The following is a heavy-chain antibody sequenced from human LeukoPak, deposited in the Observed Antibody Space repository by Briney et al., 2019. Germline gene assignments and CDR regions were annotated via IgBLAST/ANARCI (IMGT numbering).Heavy chain of an antibody. Sequence: GGSLRLSCAASGFTFSSYEMNWVRQAPGKGLEWVSYISNSGSNIYYVDSVKGRFTISRDNAKNSLYLQMNSLRAEDTAVYYCARVGGVRSADYWGQGTLVTVSS. J-gene: IGHJ4*02. D-gene: IGHD2-8*02. CDR1: GFTFSSYE. CDR3: ARVGGVRSADY. CDR2: ISNSGSNI. V-gene: IGHV3-48*03.